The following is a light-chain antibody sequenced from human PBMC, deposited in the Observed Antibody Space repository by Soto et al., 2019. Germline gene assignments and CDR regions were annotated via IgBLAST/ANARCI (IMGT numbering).Light chain of an antibody. CDR1: QSLNSW. CDR2: KTS. J-gene: IGKJ2*01. V-gene: IGKV1-5*03. CDR3: QRYNTYS. Sequence: DIQMTQSPSTLSASVGDRVSITCRASQSLNSWLAWYQQKPGKAPKLLIYKTSTLESGVPSRFSGSGSGTDFTLTISNLQPDDFATYSCQRYNTYSFGQGTKLEIK.